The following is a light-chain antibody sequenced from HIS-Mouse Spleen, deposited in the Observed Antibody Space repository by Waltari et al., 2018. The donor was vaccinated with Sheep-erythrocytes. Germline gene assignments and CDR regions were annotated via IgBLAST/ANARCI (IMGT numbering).Light chain of an antibody. Sequence: EIVLTQSPGTLSLSPGERATLSSRASPSVSSSYLAWYQQKPGQAPRPLIYGASSRATGIPDRFSGSGSGTDFTLTISRLEPEDFAVYYCQQYGSSLRTFGQGTKVEIK. J-gene: IGKJ1*01. CDR1: PSVSSSY. CDR2: GAS. CDR3: QQYGSSLRT. V-gene: IGKV3-20*01.